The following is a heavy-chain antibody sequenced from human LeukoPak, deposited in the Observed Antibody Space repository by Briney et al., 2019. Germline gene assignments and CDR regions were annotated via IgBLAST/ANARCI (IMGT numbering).Heavy chain of an antibody. J-gene: IGHJ4*02. CDR2: IIPILGIA. CDR3: ASPPADYYDSRDYFDY. Sequence: SVKVSCKAPGGTFSSYVISWVRQAPGQGLEWMGRIIPILGIANYAQKFQGRVTITADKSTSTAYMELSSLRSEDTAVYYCASPPADYYDSRDYFDYWGQGTLVTVSS. V-gene: IGHV1-69*04. D-gene: IGHD3-22*01. CDR1: GGTFSSYV.